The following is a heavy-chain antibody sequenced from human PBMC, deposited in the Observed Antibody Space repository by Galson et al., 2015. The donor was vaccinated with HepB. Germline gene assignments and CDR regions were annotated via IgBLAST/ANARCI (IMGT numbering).Heavy chain of an antibody. D-gene: IGHD1-26*01. Sequence: SLRLSCAASGFTFSDYYMSWIRQAPGKGLEWVSYISSSGSTIYYADSVKGRFTISRDNAKNSLYLQMNSLRAEDTAVYYCARTLLGGLNWFDPWGQGTLVTVSS. J-gene: IGHJ5*02. CDR2: ISSSGSTI. CDR3: ARTLLGGLNWFDP. CDR1: GFTFSDYY. V-gene: IGHV3-11*01.